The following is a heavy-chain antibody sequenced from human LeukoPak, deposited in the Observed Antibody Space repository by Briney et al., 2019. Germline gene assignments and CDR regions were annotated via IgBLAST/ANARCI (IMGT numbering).Heavy chain of an antibody. Sequence: SQTLSLTCTVSGGSISSGGYYWSWTRQHPGKGLEWIGYIHYTGSTSYNPSLKSRVTISVDTSKSQFSLNLSSVTAADTALYYCARDPATWYFDLWGRGTLVTVSS. J-gene: IGHJ2*01. CDR3: ARDPATWYFDL. V-gene: IGHV4-31*03. CDR2: IHYTGST. CDR1: GGSISSGGYY.